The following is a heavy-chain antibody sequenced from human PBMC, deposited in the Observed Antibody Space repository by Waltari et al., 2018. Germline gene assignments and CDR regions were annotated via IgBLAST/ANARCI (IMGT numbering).Heavy chain of an antibody. V-gene: IGHV3-33*01. CDR2: LYSDESNK. D-gene: IGHD3-10*01. Sequence: QVQLVESGGGVVQPGRSLRLSCAASGFTFSNHGMSWVRQAPGKGLEWVAVLYSDESNKYYADSVKGRFTISRDISKDTLYLQMNSLRVEDTAVYYCAREDGHFGESLNYWGQGTLVTVSS. CDR1: GFTFSNHG. J-gene: IGHJ4*02. CDR3: AREDGHFGESLNY.